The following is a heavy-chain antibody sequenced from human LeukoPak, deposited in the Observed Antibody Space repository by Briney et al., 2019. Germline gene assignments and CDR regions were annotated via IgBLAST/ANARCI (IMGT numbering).Heavy chain of an antibody. CDR1: GGSISSNGYY. V-gene: IGHV4-39*01. CDR3: ARIMITFGGVIDN. J-gene: IGHJ4*02. Sequence: SGTLSLTCSVSGGSISSNGYYWGWIRQPPGKGLEWIGSIYYSGSTYYNPSLKSRVTISVDTSKNQFSLKLSSVTAADTAVYYCARIMITFGGVIDNWGQGTLVTVSS. CDR2: IYYSGST. D-gene: IGHD3-16*02.